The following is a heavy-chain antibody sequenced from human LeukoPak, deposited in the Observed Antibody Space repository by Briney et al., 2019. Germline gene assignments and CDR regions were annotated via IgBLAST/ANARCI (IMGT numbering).Heavy chain of an antibody. Sequence: GGSLRLSCAASGFTFSSYAMHWVRQAPGKGLEWVAVISYDGSNKYYADSVKGRFTISRDNSKNTLYLQMNSLRAEDTAVYYCARGATDYSNDYYGLDVWGQGTTVTVSS. J-gene: IGHJ6*02. V-gene: IGHV3-30-3*01. CDR3: ARGATDYSNDYYGLDV. CDR2: ISYDGSNK. D-gene: IGHD4-11*01. CDR1: GFTFSSYA.